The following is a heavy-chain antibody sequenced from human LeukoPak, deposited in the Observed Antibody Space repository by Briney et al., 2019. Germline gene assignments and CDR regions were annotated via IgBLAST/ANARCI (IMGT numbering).Heavy chain of an antibody. J-gene: IGHJ6*02. D-gene: IGHD3-10*01. CDR3: ARDKWTSGSYYNYGMDV. Sequence: GASVKVSCKASGYTFTSYYMHWVRQAPGQGLEWMGIINPSGGSTSYAQKFQGRVTMTRDTSTSTVYMELSSLRSEDTAVYYCARDKWTSGSYYNYGMDVWGQGTTVTVSS. V-gene: IGHV1-46*01. CDR1: GYTFTSYY. CDR2: INPSGGST.